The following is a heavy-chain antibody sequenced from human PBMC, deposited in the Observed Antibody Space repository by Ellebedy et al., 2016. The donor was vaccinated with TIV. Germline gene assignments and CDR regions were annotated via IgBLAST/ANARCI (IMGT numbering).Heavy chain of an antibody. Sequence: SVKVSCXASGGTFISYDISWVRQPPGQGLEWMGGIIPIFGTANYAQKFQGRVTITADESTSTAYMELSSLGSENTAVYYCARATDSSSWRTPMSTWGQGTLVTVSS. D-gene: IGHD6-13*01. CDR2: IIPIFGTA. V-gene: IGHV1-69*13. CDR3: ARATDSSSWRTPMST. J-gene: IGHJ5*02. CDR1: GGTFISYD.